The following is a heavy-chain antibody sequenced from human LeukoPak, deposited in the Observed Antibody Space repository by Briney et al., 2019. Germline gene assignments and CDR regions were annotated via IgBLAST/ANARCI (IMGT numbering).Heavy chain of an antibody. CDR3: ARDHLIGPTAWFDP. CDR1: GYTFTDYY. D-gene: IGHD3/OR15-3a*01. Sequence: ASVKVSCKASGYTFTDYYVHWVRQAPGQGLEWMGWIDPNSGGTNSAQKFPGRVTMTRDTSISTAYMELSRLRSDDTALYYCARDHLIGPTAWFDPWGQGTLVTVSS. J-gene: IGHJ5*02. V-gene: IGHV1-2*02. CDR2: IDPNSGGT.